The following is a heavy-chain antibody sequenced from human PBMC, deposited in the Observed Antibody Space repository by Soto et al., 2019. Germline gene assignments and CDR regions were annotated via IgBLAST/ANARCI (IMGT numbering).Heavy chain of an antibody. V-gene: IGHV3-23*01. J-gene: IGHJ4*02. D-gene: IGHD6-19*01. Sequence: PGGSLRLSCAASGFPFSHYAMSWVRQAPGKGLEWVGSISCNGGDASYEDSVRVRFTISRDNSRDTLYLQMNSLRADDTAIYYCGNERRGSGWFVCNXWGQGTLVTVSX. CDR3: GNERRGSGWFVCNX. CDR1: GFPFSHYA. CDR2: ISCNGGDA.